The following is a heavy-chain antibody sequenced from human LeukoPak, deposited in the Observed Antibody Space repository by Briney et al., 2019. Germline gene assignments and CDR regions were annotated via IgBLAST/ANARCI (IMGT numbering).Heavy chain of an antibody. Sequence: PGGSLRLSCAASGFTFSSYSMNWVRQAPGKGLEWVSSISSSSSYIYYADSAKGRFTISRDNAKNSLYLQMNSLRAEDTAVYYCARAEFTMVRGVIRDYFDYWGQGTLVTVSS. CDR3: ARAEFTMVRGVIRDYFDY. D-gene: IGHD3-10*01. CDR1: GFTFSSYS. CDR2: ISSSSSYI. J-gene: IGHJ4*02. V-gene: IGHV3-21*01.